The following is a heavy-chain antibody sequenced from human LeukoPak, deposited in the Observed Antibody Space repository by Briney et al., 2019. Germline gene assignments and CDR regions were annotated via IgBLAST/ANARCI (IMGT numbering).Heavy chain of an antibody. CDR3: AKGSLKFYGYYETGAWY. Sequence: HPGGSQRLSCAASGFTFSSCAMSWVRQAPGNGVGWVTAFSVSCGSTYYADPANRRFTISRDNSKNTLHLQTNSLRAEDTAVHYCAKGSLKFYGYYETGAWYWGQETLVTVSS. CDR1: GFTFSSCA. V-gene: IGHV3-23*01. CDR2: FSVSCGST. J-gene: IGHJ4*02. D-gene: IGHD4-17*01.